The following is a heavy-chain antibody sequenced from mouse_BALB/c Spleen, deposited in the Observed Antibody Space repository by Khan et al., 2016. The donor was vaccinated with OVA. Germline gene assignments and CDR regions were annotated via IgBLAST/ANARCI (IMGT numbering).Heavy chain of an antibody. D-gene: IGHD1-1*01. CDR2: INPYNDGI. Sequence: VQLKESGPELVKPGASVKISCKASGYTFTSFVMHWVKQKPGQGLEWIGYINPYNDGIKYNQKFKGKVTLTSDKSSSTAYLELSSLTSEDSAVCNCARPGKGYGSSFDYWGQGTMLTVSA. J-gene: IGHJ3*01. CDR3: ARPGKGYGSSFDY. CDR1: GYTFTSFV. V-gene: IGHV1S136*01.